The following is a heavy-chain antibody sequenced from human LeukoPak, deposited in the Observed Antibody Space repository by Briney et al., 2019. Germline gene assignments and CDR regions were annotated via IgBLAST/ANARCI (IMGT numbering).Heavy chain of an antibody. V-gene: IGHV4-34*01. J-gene: IGHJ6*02. CDR3: ARGWYSSSWYQSYYYGMDV. CDR1: GGSFSGYY. D-gene: IGHD6-13*01. Sequence: PSETLSLTCAVYGGSFSGYYWSWIRQPPGKGLEWIGEINHSGSTNYNPSLKSRVTISVDTSKNQFSLKLSSVTAADTAVYYCARGWYSSSWYQSYYYGMDVWGQGTTVTVSS. CDR2: INHSGST.